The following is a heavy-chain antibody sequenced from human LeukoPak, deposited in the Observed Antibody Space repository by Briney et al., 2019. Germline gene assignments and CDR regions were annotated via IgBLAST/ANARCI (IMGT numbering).Heavy chain of an antibody. CDR2: IKQDGSEK. V-gene: IGHV3-7*01. CDR3: ASQKRGTVAFDI. Sequence: PGGSLRLSCAASEFTFSSYWMSWVRQAPGKGLEWVANIKQDGSEKYHVDSVKGRFTISRDNAKNSLYLQMNSLRAEDTAVYYCASQKRGTVAFDIWGQGTMVTVSS. CDR1: EFTFSSYW. D-gene: IGHD4-11*01. J-gene: IGHJ3*02.